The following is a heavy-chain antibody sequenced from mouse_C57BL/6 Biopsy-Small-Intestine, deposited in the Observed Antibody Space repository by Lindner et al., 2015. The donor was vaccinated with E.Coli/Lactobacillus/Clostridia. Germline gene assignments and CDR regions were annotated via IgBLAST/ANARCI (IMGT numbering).Heavy chain of an antibody. V-gene: IGHV1-9*01. Sequence: VQLQESGAEVMKPGASVKLSCKATGYTISGSWIEWVKERPGHGLGWIGEILPGSGSTNYNEKFKDKATFTADASSNTAYMQLSSLTTEDSAIYYCARFPYYSDPYAMDYWGQGTSVTVSS. D-gene: IGHD2-12*01. CDR3: ARFPYYSDPYAMDY. CDR2: ILPGSGST. J-gene: IGHJ4*01. CDR1: GYTISGSW.